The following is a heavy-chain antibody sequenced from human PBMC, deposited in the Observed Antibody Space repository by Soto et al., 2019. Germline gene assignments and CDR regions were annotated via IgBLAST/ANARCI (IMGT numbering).Heavy chain of an antibody. CDR1: GGSFSGYY. Sequence: QVQLQQWGAGLLKPSETLSLTCAVYGGSFSGYYWSWIRQPPGKGLEWIGEINHSGSTIYNPSLESRVTISVDTSKNRFSLNLSSVTAADTAVYYCARVQWFGMDGRYWGQGTLVTVSS. CDR3: ARVQWFGMDGRY. D-gene: IGHD3-10*01. V-gene: IGHV4-34*02. CDR2: INHSGST. J-gene: IGHJ4*02.